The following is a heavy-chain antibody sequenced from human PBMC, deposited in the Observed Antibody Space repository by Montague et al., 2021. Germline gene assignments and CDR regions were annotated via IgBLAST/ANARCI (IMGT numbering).Heavy chain of an antibody. CDR3: ARAEDYYGSGSYLGFDY. CDR1: GGSISSGGYY. V-gene: IGHV4-31*03. J-gene: IGHJ4*02. Sequence: TRSLTCTVSGGSISSGGYYWSWIRQLPGKGLEWIGYIFYSGNTYYNPSLKSRVTISVDTSKNQFSLKLSSVTAADTAVYYCARAEDYYGSGSYLGFDYWGRGTLVTVSS. CDR2: IFYSGNT. D-gene: IGHD3-10*01.